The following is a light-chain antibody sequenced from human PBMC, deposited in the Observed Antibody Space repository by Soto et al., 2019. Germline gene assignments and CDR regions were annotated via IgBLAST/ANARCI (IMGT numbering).Light chain of an antibody. CDR2: DVN. CDR3: NSNTRSNTVV. J-gene: IGLJ2*01. CDR1: TSDIGFSNY. V-gene: IGLV2-14*03. Sequence: QSALNQPASVSGFPGQSITISCTGATSDIGFSNYVSWYQQNAGTVPKLLISDVNNRPSGISSRFSGSKSGNTASLTISELQAEDEADYFCNSNTRSNTVVFGGGTKLTVL.